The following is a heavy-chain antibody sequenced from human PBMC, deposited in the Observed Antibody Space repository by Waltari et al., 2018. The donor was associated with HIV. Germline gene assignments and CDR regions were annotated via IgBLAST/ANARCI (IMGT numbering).Heavy chain of an antibody. D-gene: IGHD3-3*01. J-gene: IGHJ4*02. Sequence: AASGFTFSSYWMHWVRQAPGKGLVWVSRINSDGSSTSYADSVKGRFTISRDNAKNTLYLQMNSLRAEDTAVYYCARDGHYDFWSGYYTPNYFDYWGQGTLVTVSS. CDR1: GFTFSSYW. V-gene: IGHV3-74*01. CDR2: INSDGSST. CDR3: ARDGHYDFWSGYYTPNYFDY.